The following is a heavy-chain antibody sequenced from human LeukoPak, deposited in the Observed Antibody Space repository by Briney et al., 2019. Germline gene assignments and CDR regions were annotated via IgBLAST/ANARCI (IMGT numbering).Heavy chain of an antibody. J-gene: IGHJ4*02. V-gene: IGHV4-39*02. Sequence: SETLSLTCTVSGGSISSSSYYWGWIRQPPGKGLEWIGSIYYSGSTYYNPSLKSRVTISVDTSKNQFSLKLSSVTAADTAVYYCARDRVIAYERGYYFDYWGQGTLVTVSS. CDR3: ARDRVIAYERGYYFDY. D-gene: IGHD2-21*01. CDR2: IYYSGST. CDR1: GGSISSSSYY.